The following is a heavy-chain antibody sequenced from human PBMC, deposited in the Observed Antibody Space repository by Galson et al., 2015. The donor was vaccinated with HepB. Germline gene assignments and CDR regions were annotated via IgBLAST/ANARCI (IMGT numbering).Heavy chain of an antibody. D-gene: IGHD6-13*01. J-gene: IGHJ6*02. CDR2: ISSSSSTI. CDR1: GFTFSSYS. V-gene: IGHV3-48*04. Sequence: SLRLSCAASGFTFSSYSMNWVRQAPGKGLEWVSYISSSSSTIYYTDYVKGRFTISRDNAENSLYLQMNSLRAEDTAVYYCARDLYWLGYSSSWYRTYGMDVWGQGTTVTVSS. CDR3: ARDLYWLGYSSSWYRTYGMDV.